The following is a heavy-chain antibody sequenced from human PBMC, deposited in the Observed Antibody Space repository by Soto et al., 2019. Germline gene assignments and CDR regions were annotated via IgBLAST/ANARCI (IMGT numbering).Heavy chain of an antibody. CDR3: AKDGNYYDSSGEPH. V-gene: IGHV3-7*03. J-gene: IGHJ3*01. D-gene: IGHD3-22*01. CDR1: GSTFSRFW. CDR2: IKQDGSEK. Sequence: GGSLRLSCAASGSTFSRFWMSWVRQAPGKGLEWVANIKQDGSEKYYVDSVRGRFTISRDNAKNSLYLQMNSLRAEDTAVYYCAKDGNYYDSSGEPHWGQGTMVTVSS.